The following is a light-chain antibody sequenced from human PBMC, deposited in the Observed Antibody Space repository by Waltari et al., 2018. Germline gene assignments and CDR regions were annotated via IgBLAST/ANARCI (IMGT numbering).Light chain of an antibody. V-gene: IGKV1-5*03. Sequence: DIQMTQSPSTLSASVGDRVTITCRASQSISSWLAWDQKKPGKAPRLLIYKASSLESGVPSRLSGSGSGTEFTLTISSLQPDDFATYYCQQYNSYPWTFGQGTKVEIK. CDR3: QQYNSYPWT. J-gene: IGKJ1*01. CDR1: QSISSW. CDR2: KAS.